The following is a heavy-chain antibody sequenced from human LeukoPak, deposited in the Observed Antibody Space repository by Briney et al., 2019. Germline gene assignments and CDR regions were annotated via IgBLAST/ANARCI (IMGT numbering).Heavy chain of an antibody. V-gene: IGHV3-23*01. CDR1: GFTFSSYA. CDR2: ISGSGGST. D-gene: IGHD2-2*01. Sequence: AGGSLRLSCAASGFTFSSYAMSWVRQAPGKGLEWVSAISGSGGSTYYADSVKGRFTISRDNSKNTLYLQMNSLRVEDTALFYCAKDLAHFRLVPVGSFDLWGQGTVVAVS. J-gene: IGHJ3*01. CDR3: AKDLAHFRLVPVGSFDL.